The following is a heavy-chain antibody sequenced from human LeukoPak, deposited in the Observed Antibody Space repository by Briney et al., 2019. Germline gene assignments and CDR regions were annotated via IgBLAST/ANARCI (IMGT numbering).Heavy chain of an antibody. CDR1: GYTFTDYF. J-gene: IGHJ3*02. CDR3: ARDFTGHALDI. CDR2: LNPNDGNT. D-gene: IGHD3-16*01. Sequence: GASVKVSCKASGYTFTDYFIHWVRQAPGQGLEWMGWLNPNDGNTKYVEKFQGRVTMTRDTSISTAYMELSSLRYDDAAVYYCARDFTGHALDIWGQGTMVTGSS. V-gene: IGHV1-2*02.